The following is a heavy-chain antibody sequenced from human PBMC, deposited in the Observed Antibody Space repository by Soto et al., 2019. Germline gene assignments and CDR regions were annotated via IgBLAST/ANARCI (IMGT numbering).Heavy chain of an antibody. V-gene: IGHV5-51*01. Sequence: PGESLKISCKGSGYSFTSYWIGWVRQMPGKGLELMGIIYPGDSDTRYSPSFQGQVTISADKSISTAYLQWSSLKASDTAMYYCARTAAAGKYYYGMAVWGQGTTVTVS. D-gene: IGHD6-13*01. CDR1: GYSFTSYW. J-gene: IGHJ6*02. CDR2: IYPGDSDT. CDR3: ARTAAAGKYYYGMAV.